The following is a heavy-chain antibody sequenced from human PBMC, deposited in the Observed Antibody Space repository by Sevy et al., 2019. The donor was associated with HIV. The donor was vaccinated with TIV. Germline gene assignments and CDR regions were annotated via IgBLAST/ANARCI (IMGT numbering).Heavy chain of an antibody. Sequence: SETLSLTCTVSGGSISSYYWSWIRQPPGKGLEWVGYIYYSGSTNYNPYLKSRVTISVDTSKNQFPLKLSSVTAADTAVYYCARAPLIYYDSSPYAFDIWGQGTMVTVSS. V-gene: IGHV4-59*12. CDR2: IYYSGST. CDR3: ARAPLIYYDSSPYAFDI. CDR1: GGSISSYY. J-gene: IGHJ3*02. D-gene: IGHD3-22*01.